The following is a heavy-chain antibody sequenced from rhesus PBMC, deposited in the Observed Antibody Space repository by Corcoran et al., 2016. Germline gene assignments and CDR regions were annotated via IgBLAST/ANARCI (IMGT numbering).Heavy chain of an antibody. V-gene: IGHV3-103*01. CDR3: AKDQGYSGYTINYYGLDS. D-gene: IGHD5-30*01. J-gene: IGHJ6*01. CDR1: GFTFSSYA. Sequence: EVQLVETGGGLVQPGGSLRLSCAASGFTFSSYAMQWVRQAPGKGLEWISAINSGGGSTYYENTVKGRFTNSRKNAKNTRSMKMNSLRAEDAAVYYCAKDQGYSGYTINYYGLDSWGQGVVVTVSS. CDR2: INSGGGST.